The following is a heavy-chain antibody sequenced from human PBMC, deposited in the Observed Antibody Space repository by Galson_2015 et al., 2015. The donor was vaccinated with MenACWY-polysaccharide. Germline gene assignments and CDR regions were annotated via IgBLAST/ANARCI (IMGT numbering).Heavy chain of an antibody. D-gene: IGHD6-13*01. CDR2: ISSSSSTI. CDR3: AREVGSAAGFYYYYYGMDV. V-gene: IGHV3-48*04. Sequence: SLRLSCAASGFTFSSYSMNWVRQAPGKGLEWVSYISSSSSTIYYADSVKGRFTISRDNAKNSLYLQMNSLRAEDTAVYYCAREVGSAAGFYYYYYGMDVWGQGTTVPVSS. CDR1: GFTFSSYS. J-gene: IGHJ6*02.